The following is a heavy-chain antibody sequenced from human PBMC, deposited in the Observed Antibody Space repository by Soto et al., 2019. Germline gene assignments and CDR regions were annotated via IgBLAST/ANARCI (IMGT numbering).Heavy chain of an antibody. D-gene: IGHD3-22*01. J-gene: IGHJ4*01. V-gene: IGHV3-15*07. CDR1: GFTFSNAW. Sequence: EVHLVDSGGGLVKPGGTLTLSCAASGFTFSNAWLNWVRQTPARGLEWVGRVKSKNDGGTTDLAAPVKGRFAISRDDSRNMVYLSMTSLQTADTAMYYCTTYSYITTKSVRFDYWGHGTLVTVSS. CDR2: VKSKNDGGTT. CDR3: TTYSYITTKSVRFDY.